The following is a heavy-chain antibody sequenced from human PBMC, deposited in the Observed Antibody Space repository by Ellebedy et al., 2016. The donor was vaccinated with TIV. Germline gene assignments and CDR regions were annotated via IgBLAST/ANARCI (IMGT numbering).Heavy chain of an antibody. V-gene: IGHV4-38-2*02. D-gene: IGHD3-9*01. J-gene: IGHJ4*02. CDR1: NYSISSGYF. CDR3: ARDLTHSDWYTPWYYFDS. Sequence: MPGGSLRLSCTVSNYSISSGYFWGWIRQPPGKGLEWIGNIYHSGTTSYNPSLKSRVAISVDTSKNQFSLKLNSVTAADTAIYYCARDLTHSDWYTPWYYFDSWGQGTLVTVSP. CDR2: IYHSGTT.